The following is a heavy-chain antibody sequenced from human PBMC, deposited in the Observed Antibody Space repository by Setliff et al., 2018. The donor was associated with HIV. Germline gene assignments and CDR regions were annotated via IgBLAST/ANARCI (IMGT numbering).Heavy chain of an antibody. CDR1: GYRFNTYG. CDR2: ISPYNGDT. Sequence: ASVKVSCKASGYRFNTYGISWVRQAPGQGLEWMGWISPYNGDTRFAQSLQDRVTMTTDASTSTAYMDVRSLKSNDTAVYYCGRGRGSEGYYYMDVWGKGTTVTVSS. D-gene: IGHD3-10*01. J-gene: IGHJ6*03. V-gene: IGHV1-18*01. CDR3: GRGRGSEGYYYMDV.